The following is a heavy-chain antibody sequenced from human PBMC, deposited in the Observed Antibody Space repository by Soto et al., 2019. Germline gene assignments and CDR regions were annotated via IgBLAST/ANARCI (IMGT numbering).Heavy chain of an antibody. J-gene: IGHJ3*02. CDR1: GFTVSSNY. D-gene: IGHD4-4*01. V-gene: IGHV3-66*01. Sequence: GGSLRLSCAASGFTVSSNYMSWVRQAPGKGLEWVSVIYSGGSTYYADSVKGRFTISRDNSKNTLYLQMNSLRAEDTAVYYCARCYSNYVWDAFDIWGQGTMVTVSS. CDR2: IYSGGST. CDR3: ARCYSNYVWDAFDI.